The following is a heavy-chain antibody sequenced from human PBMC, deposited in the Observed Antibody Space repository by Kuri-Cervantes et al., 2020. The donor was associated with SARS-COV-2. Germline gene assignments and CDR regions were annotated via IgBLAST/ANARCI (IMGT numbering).Heavy chain of an antibody. CDR3: ARSPPRVVVDAFDF. CDR1: GGSISDYY. V-gene: IGHV4-59*01. CDR2: MYYSVT. J-gene: IGHJ3*01. Sequence: SETLSLTRAVSGGSISDYYWTWLRQPPGKGLEWIGYMYYSVTNYNPSLKSRVTISVDTSKNQFSLKLSSVTAADTAVYYCARSPPRVVVDAFDFWGQGTMVTVSS. D-gene: IGHD2-21*01.